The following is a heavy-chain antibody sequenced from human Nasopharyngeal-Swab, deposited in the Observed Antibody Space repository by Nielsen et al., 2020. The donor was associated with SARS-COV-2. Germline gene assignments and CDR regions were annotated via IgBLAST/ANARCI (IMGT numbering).Heavy chain of an antibody. V-gene: IGHV3-15*01. CDR2: IKSKTDGGTT. Sequence: GGSLRRSWAASGFTFSNAWMSWVRQAPGKGLEWVGRIKSKTDGGTTDYAAPVKGRFTISRDDSKNTLYLQMNSLKTEDTAVYYCTTGGRWELRPIDYWGQGTLVTVSS. CDR3: TTGGRWELRPIDY. J-gene: IGHJ4*02. D-gene: IGHD1-26*01. CDR1: GFTFSNAW.